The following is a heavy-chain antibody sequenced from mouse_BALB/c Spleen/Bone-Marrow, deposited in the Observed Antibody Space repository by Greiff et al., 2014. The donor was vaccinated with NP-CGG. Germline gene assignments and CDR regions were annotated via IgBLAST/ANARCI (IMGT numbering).Heavy chain of an antibody. D-gene: IGHD1-1*01. V-gene: IGHV1-7*01. J-gene: IGHJ2*01. CDR3: ASTTVVDY. Sequence: VNLVESGAELAKPGASVKMSCKASGYTFTSYWMHWVKQRPGQGLEWIGYINPSTGYTEYNQKFKDKATLTANKSSSIAYMQLSSLTSEDSAVYYCASTTVVDYWGQGTTLTVSS. CDR2: INPSTGYT. CDR1: GYTFTSYW.